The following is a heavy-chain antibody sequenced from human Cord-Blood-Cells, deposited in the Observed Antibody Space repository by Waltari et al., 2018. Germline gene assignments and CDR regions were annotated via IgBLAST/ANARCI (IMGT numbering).Heavy chain of an antibody. V-gene: IGHV4-39*01. D-gene: IGHD1-26*01. J-gene: IGHJ6*03. CDR3: ARHVISIVGAPSRVYYYYMDV. Sequence: QLQLQESGPGLVKPSETLSLTCTVSGGSISSSSYYWGWIRQPPGKGLEWIGSIYYRGSTYYNPSLKSRVTISVDTSKNQFSLKLSSVTAADTAVYYCARHVISIVGAPSRVYYYYMDVWGKGTTVTVSS. CDR2: IYYRGST. CDR1: GGSISSSSYY.